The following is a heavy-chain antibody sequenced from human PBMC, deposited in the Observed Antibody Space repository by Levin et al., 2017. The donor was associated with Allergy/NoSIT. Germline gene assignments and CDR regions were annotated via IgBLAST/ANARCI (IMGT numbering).Heavy chain of an antibody. CDR2: INPNSGGT. J-gene: IGHJ6*03. CDR1: GYTFTGYY. V-gene: IGHV1-2*02. D-gene: IGHD1-1*01. Sequence: ASVKVSCKTSGYTFTGYYMHWVRQAPGQGLEWMGWINPNSGGTNYAQTFQGRVTMTRDMSINTAYMELISLRSDDTAVYYCARGPFRYNWNDHYYMGVWGKGTTVTVSS. CDR3: ARGPFRYNWNDHYYMGV.